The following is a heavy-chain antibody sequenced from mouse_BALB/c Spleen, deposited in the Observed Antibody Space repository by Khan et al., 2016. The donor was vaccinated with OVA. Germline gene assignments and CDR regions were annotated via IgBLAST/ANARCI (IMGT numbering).Heavy chain of an antibody. D-gene: IGHD1-2*01. Sequence: EVELVESGGGLVQPGGSLRLSCATSGFTFTDYYMNWVRQPPGKALEWLGFIRKKASGYTTEYSPSVKGRFTISRDNSQSILYIQMNILRAEDSAIYYCARVDYGYGFAYWGQGTLVTVSA. V-gene: IGHV7-3*02. CDR1: GFTFTDYY. CDR2: IRKKASGYTT. J-gene: IGHJ3*01. CDR3: ARVDYGYGFAY.